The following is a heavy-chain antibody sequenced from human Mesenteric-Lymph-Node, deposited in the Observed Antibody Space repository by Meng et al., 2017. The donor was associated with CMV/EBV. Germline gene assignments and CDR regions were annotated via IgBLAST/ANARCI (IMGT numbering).Heavy chain of an antibody. CDR2: VRPNSGLGP. J-gene: IGHJ3*01. CDR3: ARGRSWYSYDSPNV. CDR1: GDTFSSYA. D-gene: IGHD6-13*01. Sequence: ASVKVSCKASGDTFSSYAISWVRQAPGEGLEWMGSVRPNSGLGPKYAQKFRGRLTVTADMSTTTSHMELSGLTPDDTAMYFCARGRSWYSYDSPNVWGQGTMVTVSS. V-gene: IGHV1-2*02.